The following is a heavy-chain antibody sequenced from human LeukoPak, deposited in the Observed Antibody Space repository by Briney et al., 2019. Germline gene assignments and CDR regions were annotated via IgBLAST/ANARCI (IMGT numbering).Heavy chain of an antibody. V-gene: IGHV4-4*07. D-gene: IGHD3-10*01. CDR2: IYTSGST. Sequence: SETLSLTCTVSGASLTLYYWSWIRQPAGKGLEWIGRIYTSGSTNYNPSLKSRVSMSVDTSKNQFSLNLRSVTAADTAVYYCARLYGSVYYYYMDVWGKGTTVTVSS. CDR1: GASLTLYY. J-gene: IGHJ6*03. CDR3: ARLYGSVYYYYMDV.